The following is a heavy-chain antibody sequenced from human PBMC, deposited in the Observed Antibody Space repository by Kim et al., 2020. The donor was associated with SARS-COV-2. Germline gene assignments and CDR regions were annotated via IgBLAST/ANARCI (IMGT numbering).Heavy chain of an antibody. D-gene: IGHD2-2*01. V-gene: IGHV4-31*03. CDR1: GGSISSGGYY. J-gene: IGHJ5*02. Sequence: SETLSLTCTVSGGSISSGGYYWSWIRQHPGKGLEWIGYIYYSGSTYYNPSLKSRVTISVDTSKNQFSLKLSSVTAADTAVYYCARTAKDIVVVPAVWFDPWGQGTLVTVSS. CDR3: ARTAKDIVVVPAVWFDP. CDR2: IYYSGST.